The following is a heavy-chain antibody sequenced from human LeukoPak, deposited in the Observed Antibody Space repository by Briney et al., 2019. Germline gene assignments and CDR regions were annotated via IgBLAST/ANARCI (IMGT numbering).Heavy chain of an antibody. CDR2: IDPRGDYT. D-gene: IGHD2-21*02. CDR1: GYTFTSYY. J-gene: IGHJ3*02. Sequence: GASVKVSCKPFGYTFTSYYIHWVRQAPGQGLEWMGIIDPRGDYTTYAQNFQGRVTMTRDTPTSTIYMELSSLRSEDTAVYYCARSGYLVVTAYDAFDIWGQGTMVTVSS. CDR3: ARSGYLVVTAYDAFDI. V-gene: IGHV1-46*01.